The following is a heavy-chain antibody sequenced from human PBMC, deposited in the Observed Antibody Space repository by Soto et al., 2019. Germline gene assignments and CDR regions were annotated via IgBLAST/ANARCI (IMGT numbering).Heavy chain of an antibody. CDR1: GGSISSYY. CDR2: IYYSGRT. J-gene: IGHJ4*02. D-gene: IGHD6-13*01. V-gene: IGHV4-59*01. Sequence: QVQLQESGPGLVKPSETLSLTCSVSGGSISSYYWSWIRQPPGKGLEWIGYIYYSGRTNYNPSLKSRVTISVDTSKNQFSLKLSSVTAADTAVYYCARGLVSSSWYTLGYWGQGTLVTVSS. CDR3: ARGLVSSSWYTLGY.